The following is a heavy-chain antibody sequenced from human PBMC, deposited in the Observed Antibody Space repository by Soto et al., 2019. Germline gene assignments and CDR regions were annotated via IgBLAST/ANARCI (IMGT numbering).Heavy chain of an antibody. CDR2: IWYDGSNK. Sequence: QAGGSLRLSCAASGFTFSSYGMHWVRQAPGKGLEWVAVIWYDGSNKYYADSVKGRFTISRDNSKNTLYLQMNSLRAEDTAVYYCAGGKVGYDILTGCDGYYYYYYGMDVWGQGTTVTVSS. V-gene: IGHV3-33*01. D-gene: IGHD3-9*01. CDR3: AGGKVGYDILTGCDGYYYYYYGMDV. CDR1: GFTFSSYG. J-gene: IGHJ6*02.